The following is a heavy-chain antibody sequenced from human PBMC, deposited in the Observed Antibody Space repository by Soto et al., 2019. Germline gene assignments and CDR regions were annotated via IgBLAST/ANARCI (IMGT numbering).Heavy chain of an antibody. CDR1: GYTFTSDY. CDR2: IKPSDGST. D-gene: IGHD1-26*01. CDR3: AREVFVGVAATAY. V-gene: IGHV1-46*01. Sequence: QVQLVQSGAEVKKPGASVKVSCKASGYTFTSDYMHWVRQAPGQGLEWMGRIKPSDGSTIYSQIFQGRFSVTRDMSTTTVHMELSSLRSEDTAVYYCAREVFVGVAATAYWGQGTLVTVSS. J-gene: IGHJ4*02.